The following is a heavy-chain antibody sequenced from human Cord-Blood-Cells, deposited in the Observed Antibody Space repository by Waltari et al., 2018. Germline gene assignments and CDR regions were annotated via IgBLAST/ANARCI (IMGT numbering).Heavy chain of an antibody. CDR1: GYTFTSYA. D-gene: IGHD1-20*01. Sequence: QVQLVQSGSELKKPGASVKASCTAPGYTFTSYAMNWVRQAPGQGREWMGWINTNTGNPTYAQGFTGRFVFSLDTSVSTAYLQICSLKAEDTAVYYCASNWNYYYYYGMDVWGQGTTVTVSS. CDR2: INTNTGNP. CDR3: ASNWNYYYYYGMDV. J-gene: IGHJ6*02. V-gene: IGHV7-4-1*01.